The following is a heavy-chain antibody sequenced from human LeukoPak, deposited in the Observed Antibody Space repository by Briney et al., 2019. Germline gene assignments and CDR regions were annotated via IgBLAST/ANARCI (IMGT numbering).Heavy chain of an antibody. CDR1: EFTFSSYA. V-gene: IGHV3-23*01. CDR3: AKYVSAKGPPYGLDV. J-gene: IGHJ6*02. CDR2: ISASGGST. Sequence: PGGSLRLSCAASEFTFSSYAMQWVRQAPGKGLEWVSGISASGGSTYYADSVQGRFTISRDNSKNTLYLQMNSLRAEDTAIYYCAKYVSAKGPPYGLDVWGQGTTVTVSS. D-gene: IGHD2/OR15-2a*01.